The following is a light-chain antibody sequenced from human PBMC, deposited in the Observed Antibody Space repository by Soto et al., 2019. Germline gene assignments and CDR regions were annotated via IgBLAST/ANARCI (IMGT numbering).Light chain of an antibody. Sequence: QSALTQPASVSGSPGQSITISCTGTSSDVGGYNYVSWYQQHPGKAPKLMIYEVSDRPSGVSKRFSGSKSGNTASLTISGLQAEDEAYYYCSSYTTSSTMIFGGGTKLTVL. J-gene: IGLJ2*01. CDR1: SSDVGGYNY. CDR2: EVS. V-gene: IGLV2-14*01. CDR3: SSYTTSSTMI.